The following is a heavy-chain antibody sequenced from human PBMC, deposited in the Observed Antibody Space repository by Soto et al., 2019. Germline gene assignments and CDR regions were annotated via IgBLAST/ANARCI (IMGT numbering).Heavy chain of an antibody. CDR2: IWYDGSNT. Sequence: QVQLVESGGGVVQPGRSLRLSCVASGFPFSTSGMHWVRQAPGKGLEWVAVIWYDGSNTFYADSVKGRFTISRDNSKNTLHLHMNSLRAEDTALYYCARDKVTIFGKSGFDPWGQGTLVTVSS. CDR1: GFPFSTSG. CDR3: ARDKVTIFGKSGFDP. D-gene: IGHD3-3*01. V-gene: IGHV3-33*01. J-gene: IGHJ5*02.